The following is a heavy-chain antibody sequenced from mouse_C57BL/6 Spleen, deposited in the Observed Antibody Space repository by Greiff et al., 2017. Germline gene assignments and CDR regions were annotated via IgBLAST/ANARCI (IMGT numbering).Heavy chain of an antibody. CDR3: TLYYEFSLDY. J-gene: IGHJ2*01. CDR1: GFNIKDYY. CDR2: IDPEDGDT. D-gene: IGHD2-4*01. V-gene: IGHV14-1*01. Sequence: VQLQQSGAELVRPGASVTLSCTASGFNIKDYYMHWVKQRPEQGLEWIGRIDPEDGDTEYATKFQGQATMTADTSSNTAYLQLSSLTSEDTAVYYCTLYYEFSLDYGGQGTTLTVSS.